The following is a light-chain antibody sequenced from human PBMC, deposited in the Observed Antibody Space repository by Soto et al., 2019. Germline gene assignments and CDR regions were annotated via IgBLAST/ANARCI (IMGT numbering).Light chain of an antibody. CDR3: QQYNSYSPLT. CDR1: QSISSW. CDR2: DAS. J-gene: IGKJ4*01. V-gene: IGKV1-5*01. Sequence: DIQMTQSPSTLCVSVGDRVTITCRGSQSISSWLAWYQQKPGKAPKLLIYDASSLESGVPSRFSGSGSGTEFTLTIISLQPDDFATYYCQQYNSYSPLTFGGGTKVDIK.